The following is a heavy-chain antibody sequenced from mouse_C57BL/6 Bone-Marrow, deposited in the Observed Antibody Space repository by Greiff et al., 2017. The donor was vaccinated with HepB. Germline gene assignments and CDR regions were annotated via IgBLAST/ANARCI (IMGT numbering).Heavy chain of an antibody. CDR2: INPNNGGT. Sequence: DVQLVESGPELVKPGASVKIPCKASGYTFTDYNMDWVKQSHGKSLEWIGDINPNNGGTIYNQKFKGKATLTVDKSSSTAYMELRSLTSEDTAVYYCARDGYTGFAYWGQGTLVTVSA. V-gene: IGHV1-18*01. CDR3: ARDGYTGFAY. CDR1: GYTFTDYN. D-gene: IGHD2-3*01. J-gene: IGHJ3*01.